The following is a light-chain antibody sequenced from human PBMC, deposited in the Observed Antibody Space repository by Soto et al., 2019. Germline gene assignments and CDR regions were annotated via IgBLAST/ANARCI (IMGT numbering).Light chain of an antibody. Sequence: EIVMTQSPVTLSVSPGERATLSCGASQSVSSNLAWYQQKPGQAPRLLIYGASTRATGIPARFSGSGSGTEFTLTISSLQSEDFAVYYCQQYNNWLTFGGGTKVEIK. J-gene: IGKJ4*01. CDR2: GAS. V-gene: IGKV3-15*01. CDR1: QSVSSN. CDR3: QQYNNWLT.